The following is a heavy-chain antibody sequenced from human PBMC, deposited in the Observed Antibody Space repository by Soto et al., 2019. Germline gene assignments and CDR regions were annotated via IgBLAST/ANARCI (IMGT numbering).Heavy chain of an antibody. V-gene: IGHV5-51*01. CDR2: IYPGDSDT. CDR3: VTGPLYDSSGYYYDY. D-gene: IGHD3-22*01. CDR1: GYSFTRYW. Sequence: GESLKISCKGSGYSFTRYWIGWVRQMPGKGLEWMGIIYPGDSDTRYSPSFQAQVTISADKSISTAYLQWSSLKASDTAMYYCVTGPLYDSSGYYYDYWGQGTLVTVSS. J-gene: IGHJ4*02.